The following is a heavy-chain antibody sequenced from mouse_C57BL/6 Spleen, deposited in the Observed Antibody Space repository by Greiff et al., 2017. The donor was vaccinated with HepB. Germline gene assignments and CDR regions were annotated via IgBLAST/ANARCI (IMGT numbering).Heavy chain of an antibody. V-gene: IGHV1-42*01. Sequence: EVQLQESGPELVKPGASVKISCKASGYSFTGYYMNWVKQSPEKSLEWIGEINPSTGGTTYNQKFKAKATLTVDKSSSTAYMQLKSLTSEDSAVYYCAIYDYEAWFAYWGQGTLVTVSA. CDR1: GYSFTGYY. CDR2: INPSTGGT. D-gene: IGHD2-4*01. CDR3: AIYDYEAWFAY. J-gene: IGHJ3*01.